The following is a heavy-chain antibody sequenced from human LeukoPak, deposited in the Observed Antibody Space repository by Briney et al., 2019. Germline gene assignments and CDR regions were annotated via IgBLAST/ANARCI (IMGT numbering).Heavy chain of an antibody. CDR3: ARARMEVGDYGDYNGVYYYYGMDV. D-gene: IGHD4-17*01. V-gene: IGHV1-18*04. J-gene: IGHJ6*04. Sequence: ASVKVSYKASGYTFTSYGISWVRQAPGQGLEWMGWISAYNGNTNYAQKLQGRVTMTTDTSTSTAYMELRSLRSDDTAVYYCARARMEVGDYGDYNGVYYYYGMDVWGKGTTVTVSS. CDR2: ISAYNGNT. CDR1: GYTFTSYG.